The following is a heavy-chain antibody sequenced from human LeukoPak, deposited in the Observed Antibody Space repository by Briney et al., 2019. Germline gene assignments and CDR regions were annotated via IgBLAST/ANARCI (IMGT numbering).Heavy chain of an antibody. D-gene: IGHD3-22*01. Sequence: GASVNVSCTASGYTFTIYGISWVRQAPGQGLEWMGWISAYNGNTNYAQKLQGRVTMTTDTSTSTAYMELRSLRSDDTAVYYCARFYYDSSGYYPEGWGQGTLVTVSS. J-gene: IGHJ4*02. CDR3: ARFYYDSSGYYPEG. CDR2: ISAYNGNT. V-gene: IGHV1-18*01. CDR1: GYTFTIYG.